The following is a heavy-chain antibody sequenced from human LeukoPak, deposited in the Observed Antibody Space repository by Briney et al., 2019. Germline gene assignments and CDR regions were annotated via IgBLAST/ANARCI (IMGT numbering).Heavy chain of an antibody. D-gene: IGHD2-15*01. V-gene: IGHV4-34*01. Sequence: PSETLSLTCAVYGGSFSGYYWSWIRQPPGKGLEWVGEINHSGSTNYNPSLKSRVTISVDTSKNQFSLKLSSVAAAAKAVYYCARQTPLGYCSGGSCYLRGYYYYMDVWGKGTTVTVSS. CDR3: ARQTPLGYCSGGSCYLRGYYYYMDV. CDR2: INHSGST. CDR1: GGSFSGYY. J-gene: IGHJ6*03.